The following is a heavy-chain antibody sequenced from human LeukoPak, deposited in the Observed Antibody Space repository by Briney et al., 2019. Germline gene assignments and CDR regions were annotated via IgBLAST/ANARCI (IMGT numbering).Heavy chain of an antibody. Sequence: ASVKVSCKASGYTFTNYGISWVRQTPGEGLEWMGWINAYTGNTNYAQKFQGRVTMTTDTFTSTAYMELRNLRSDDTAVYYCARQAGGYSSGWYQFHFDYWGQGTLVTVSS. CDR2: INAYTGNT. V-gene: IGHV1-18*04. D-gene: IGHD6-19*01. J-gene: IGHJ4*02. CDR1: GYTFTNYG. CDR3: ARQAGGYSSGWYQFHFDY.